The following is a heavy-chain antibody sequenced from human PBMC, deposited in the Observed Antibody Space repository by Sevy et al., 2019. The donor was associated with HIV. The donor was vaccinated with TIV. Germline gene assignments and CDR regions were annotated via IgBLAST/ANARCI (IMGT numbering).Heavy chain of an antibody. D-gene: IGHD2-8*01. CDR2: LSFGCGKI. Sequence: WGSLRLSCAASGVAFYDCIMRCSLRPPGGRRVEGAPLSFGCGKINYADSVKGRFTISRDKSKNSFYLQMDNLRVEDKALYYCAREGCNRPHDYCGQGTGVIVSS. CDR1: GVAFYDCI. CDR3: AREGCNRPHDY. V-gene: IGHV3-21*03. J-gene: IGHJ4*02.